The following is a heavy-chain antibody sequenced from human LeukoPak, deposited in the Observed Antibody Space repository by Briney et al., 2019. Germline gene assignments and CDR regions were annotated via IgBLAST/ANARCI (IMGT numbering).Heavy chain of an antibody. CDR2: IYYSGST. D-gene: IGHD3-10*01. J-gene: IGHJ5*02. CDR1: GGSISSSSYY. V-gene: IGHV4-39*07. CDR3: ARDRRYGSGSYPDP. Sequence: SETLSLTCTVSGGSISSSSYYWGWIRQPPGKGLEWIGSIYYSGSTYYNPSLKSRVTISVDTSKNRFSLKLSSVTAADTAVYYCARDRRYGSGSYPDPWGQGTLVTVSS.